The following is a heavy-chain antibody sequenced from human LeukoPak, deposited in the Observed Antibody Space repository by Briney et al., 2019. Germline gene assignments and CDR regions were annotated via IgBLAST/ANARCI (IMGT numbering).Heavy chain of an antibody. V-gene: IGHV4-59*08. Sequence: PSETLSLTCTVSGDSIRSYYWNWIRRPPGKGLEWIGYIYYTGSTSYNPSLKSRVTISLDTSKSQFSLRLTSVTAADTAVYYCARHGSSGHDPLTWGQGTLVTVSS. CDR1: GDSIRSYY. D-gene: IGHD5-12*01. CDR3: ARHGSSGHDPLT. J-gene: IGHJ4*01. CDR2: IYYTGST.